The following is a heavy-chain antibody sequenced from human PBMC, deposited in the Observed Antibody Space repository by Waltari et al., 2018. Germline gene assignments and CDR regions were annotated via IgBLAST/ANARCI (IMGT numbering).Heavy chain of an antibody. J-gene: IGHJ4*02. Sequence: QVQLVQSGAEAKKPGASVKVSCKASGYTFTNSGINWVRQATGQGLEWMGWMNPNSGSTGYAQKFQGRVSMTRNTSISTAYMELSSLRSEDTAVYFCARGTLYDSSGIDFWGQGTLVTVSS. CDR2: MNPNSGST. D-gene: IGHD3-22*01. CDR3: ARGTLYDSSGIDF. V-gene: IGHV1-8*01. CDR1: GYTFTNSG.